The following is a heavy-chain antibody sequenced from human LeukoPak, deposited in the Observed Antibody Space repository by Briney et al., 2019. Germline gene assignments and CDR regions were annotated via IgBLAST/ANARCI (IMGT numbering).Heavy chain of an antibody. Sequence: SETLSLTCTVSGGSISSYYWSWIRQPPGKGLEWIGYIYYSGSTNYNPSLKSRVTISVDTSKNQFSLKLSSVTAADTAVYYCARHSSGWLYYMDVWGKGTTVTVSS. CDR2: IYYSGST. V-gene: IGHV4-59*01. CDR3: ARHSSGWLYYMDV. J-gene: IGHJ6*03. D-gene: IGHD6-19*01. CDR1: GGSISSYY.